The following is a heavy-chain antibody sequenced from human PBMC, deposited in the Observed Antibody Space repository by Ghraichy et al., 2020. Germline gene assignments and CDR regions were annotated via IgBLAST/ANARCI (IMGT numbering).Heavy chain of an antibody. CDR1: GFSFSTYW. CDR2: IKQDGSEK. CDR3: ARDPVGDYVTYFDL. D-gene: IGHD4-17*01. J-gene: IGHJ2*01. Sequence: GESLNISCAASGFSFSTYWMTWVRQSPERGMEWLANIKQDGSEKYYVDSVEGRFSISRDNAKNSLYLQMNSLRPDDTAVYYCARDPVGDYVTYFDLWGRGTLVTVSS. V-gene: IGHV3-7*04.